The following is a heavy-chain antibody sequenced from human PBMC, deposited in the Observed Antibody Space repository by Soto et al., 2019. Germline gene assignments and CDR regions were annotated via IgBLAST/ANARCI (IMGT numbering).Heavy chain of an antibody. CDR1: GFTFNTYS. D-gene: IGHD2-15*01. J-gene: IGHJ4*02. V-gene: IGHV3-48*02. CDR3: AKERVAAAYVETSPFDF. CDR2: ISRSSSTI. Sequence: GGSLRLSCAASGFTFNTYSMNWVRQAPGKGLEWVSYISRSSSTIYYADSVKGRFTISRDNAKNTLYLHMNSLRDEDTAIYYCAKERVAAAYVETSPFDFWGQGTQVTVSS.